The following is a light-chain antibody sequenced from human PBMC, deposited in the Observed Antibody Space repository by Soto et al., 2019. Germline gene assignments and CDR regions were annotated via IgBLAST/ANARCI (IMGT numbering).Light chain of an antibody. V-gene: IGKV1-5*03. CDR1: QTISSW. CDR3: QPYNSYSEG. Sequence: DIQMTQSPSTLSGSVGDRVTITCRASQTISSWLDWYQQKPGKAPKLLIYKASTLKSGVPSRFSGSGAGTGFPLTISSLQPDDFATYYCQPYNSYSEGFGEGAEGELK. J-gene: IGKJ1*01. CDR2: KAS.